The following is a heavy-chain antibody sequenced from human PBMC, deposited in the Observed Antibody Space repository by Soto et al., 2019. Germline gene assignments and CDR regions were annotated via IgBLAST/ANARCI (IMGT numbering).Heavy chain of an antibody. D-gene: IGHD3-22*01. CDR1: GGSISSSSFC. Sequence: PSETLSLTCTVSGGSISSSSFCWAWIRQPPGEGLEWIGSIYHTGNAYYNPSLKSRVTISVDTSKNQFSLKLTSVTAADAALYYCARDFFDSSDYTTNWFDPWGQGTLVTVSS. CDR3: ARDFFDSSDYTTNWFDP. V-gene: IGHV4-39*01. J-gene: IGHJ5*02. CDR2: IYHTGNA.